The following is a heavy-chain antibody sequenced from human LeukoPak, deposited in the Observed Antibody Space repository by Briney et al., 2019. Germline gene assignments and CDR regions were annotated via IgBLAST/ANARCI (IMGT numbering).Heavy chain of an antibody. J-gene: IGHJ4*02. CDR2: INHSGST. Sequence: SETLSLTCAVYGGSFSGYYWSWIRQPPGKGLEWIGEINHSGSTNYNPSHKSRVTISVDTSKNQFSLKLSSVTAADTAVYYCARARGLMVRGVSEFDYWGQGTLVTVSS. CDR1: GGSFSGYY. V-gene: IGHV4-34*01. CDR3: ARARGLMVRGVSEFDY. D-gene: IGHD3-10*01.